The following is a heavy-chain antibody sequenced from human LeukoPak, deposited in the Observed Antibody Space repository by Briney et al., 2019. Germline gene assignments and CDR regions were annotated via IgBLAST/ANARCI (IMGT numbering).Heavy chain of an antibody. J-gene: IGHJ4*02. D-gene: IGHD1-14*01. Sequence: GGSLRLSCVASGFTFGKYWMSWVRQAPGKGLEWVSLIYSGGAIRYADSVKGRFTISRDSSKNTLFLQMNDLTVGDTARYYCARRPGNWGQGILVTVSS. CDR1: GFTFGKYW. V-gene: IGHV3-53*01. CDR2: IYSGGAI. CDR3: ARRPGN.